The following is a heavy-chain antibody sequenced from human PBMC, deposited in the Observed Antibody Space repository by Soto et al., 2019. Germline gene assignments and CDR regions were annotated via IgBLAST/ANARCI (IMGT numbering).Heavy chain of an antibody. D-gene: IGHD1-1*01. CDR1: GYTFTSYG. Sequence: ASVKVSCKASGYTFTSYGISWVRQAPGQGLEWMGWISAYNGNTNYAQKFQGRVTMTRDTSISTAYMELSRLRSDDTAVYYCARGLISSVSVQRTSPEYNPNWFDPWGQGTLVTVSS. CDR2: ISAYNGNT. CDR3: ARGLISSVSVQRTSPEYNPNWFDP. J-gene: IGHJ5*02. V-gene: IGHV1-18*04.